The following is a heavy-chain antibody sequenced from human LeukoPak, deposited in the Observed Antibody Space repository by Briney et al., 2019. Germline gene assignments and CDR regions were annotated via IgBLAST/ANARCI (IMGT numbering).Heavy chain of an antibody. Sequence: PSETLSLTCTVSGGSISSYYWSWIRQPPGKGLEWTGYIYYSGSTNYNPSLKSRVTISVDTSKNQFSLKLSSVTAADTAVYYCARALGYCSGGSCYSNWFDPWGQGTLVTVSS. V-gene: IGHV4-59*01. D-gene: IGHD2-15*01. CDR3: ARALGYCSGGSCYSNWFDP. CDR2: IYYSGST. J-gene: IGHJ5*02. CDR1: GGSISSYY.